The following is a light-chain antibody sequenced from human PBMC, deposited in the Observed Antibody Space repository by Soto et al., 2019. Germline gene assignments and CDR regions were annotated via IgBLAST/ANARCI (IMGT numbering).Light chain of an antibody. CDR2: EVS. CDR3: SSYTSSRTLV. CDR1: SSDVGGYNY. V-gene: IGLV2-14*01. J-gene: IGLJ1*01. Sequence: QSALTQPASVSGSPGQSITISCTGTSSDVGGYNYVSWYQHHPGKAPKLMIYEVSTRPSGVAYRFSGSKSGNTASLTISGLQGEDEADYYCSSYTSSRTLVFGTGTKLTVL.